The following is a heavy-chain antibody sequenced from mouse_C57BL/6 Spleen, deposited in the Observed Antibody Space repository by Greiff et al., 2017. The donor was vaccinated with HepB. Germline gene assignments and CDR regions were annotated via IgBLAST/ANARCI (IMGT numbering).Heavy chain of an antibody. V-gene: IGHV3-6*01. D-gene: IGHD1-1*01. CDR2: ISYDGSN. J-gene: IGHJ4*01. CDR3: ARWAGSSPEDAMDY. CDR1: GYSITSGYY. Sequence: EVQLVESGPGLVKPSQSLSLTCSVTGYSITSGYYWNWIRQFPGNKLEWMGYISYDGSNNYNPSLKNRISITRDTSKNQFFLKLNSVTTEDTATYYCARWAGSSPEDAMDYWGQGTSVTVSS.